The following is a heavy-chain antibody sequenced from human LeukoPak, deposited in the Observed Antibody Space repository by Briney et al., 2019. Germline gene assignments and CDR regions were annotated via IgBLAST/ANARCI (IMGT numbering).Heavy chain of an antibody. CDR3: AREFWNYRSGNLQAFDI. CDR1: GYSISSGYY. V-gene: IGHV4-38-2*02. Sequence: PSETLSLTCTVSGYSISSGYYWGWIRQPAGKGLEWIGRISPSGSTKYNPSLKSRVTISVDTSKNQFSLRLSSVTAADPAVYYCAREFWNYRSGNLQAFDIWGQGTMVTVSS. J-gene: IGHJ3*02. CDR2: ISPSGST. D-gene: IGHD3-10*01.